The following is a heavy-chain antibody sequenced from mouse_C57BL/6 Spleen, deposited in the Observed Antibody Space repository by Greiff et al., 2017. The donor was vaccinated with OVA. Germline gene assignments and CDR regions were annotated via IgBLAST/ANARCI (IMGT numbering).Heavy chain of an antibody. CDR3: AREGGLRPYYFDY. Sequence: EVKVVESGPELVKPGASVKISCKASGYSFTGYYMNWVKQSPEKSLEWIGEINPSTGGTTYNQKFKAKATLTVDKSSSTAYMQLKSLTSEDSAVYYCAREGGLRPYYFDYWGQGTTLTVSS. J-gene: IGHJ2*01. CDR2: INPSTGGT. D-gene: IGHD2-4*01. CDR1: GYSFTGYY. V-gene: IGHV1-42*01.